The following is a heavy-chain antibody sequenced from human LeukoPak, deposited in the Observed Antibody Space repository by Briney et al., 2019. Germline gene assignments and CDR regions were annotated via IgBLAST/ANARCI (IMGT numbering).Heavy chain of an antibody. J-gene: IGHJ6*02. V-gene: IGHV3-15*01. CDR1: GFTFSNAW. CDR2: IKSKTDGGTT. CDR3: TTTLQPDPYYYYGMDV. Sequence: GGSLRLSCAASGFTFSNAWMSWVRQAPGKGLEWVGRIKSKTDGGTTDYAAPVKGRFTISRDDSKNTLYLQMNSLKTEDTAVYYCTTTLQPDPYYYYGMDVWGQGTTVTVSS.